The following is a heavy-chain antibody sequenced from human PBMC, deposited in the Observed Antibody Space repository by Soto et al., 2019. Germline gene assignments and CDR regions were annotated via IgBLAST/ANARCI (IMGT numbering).Heavy chain of an antibody. Sequence: QVQLVESGGGVVQPGRSLRLSCVASGFTFSSYGMHWVRQAPGKGLEWVAIISYDGSNTYYADSVKGRFTISRDNSKNTLYRQMNSLRAEDTSVYYCAKEGGRSGSYYISSSYYFDSWGQGTLVTVSS. V-gene: IGHV3-30*18. CDR1: GFTFSSYG. D-gene: IGHD1-26*01. J-gene: IGHJ4*02. CDR2: ISYDGSNT. CDR3: AKEGGRSGSYYISSSYYFDS.